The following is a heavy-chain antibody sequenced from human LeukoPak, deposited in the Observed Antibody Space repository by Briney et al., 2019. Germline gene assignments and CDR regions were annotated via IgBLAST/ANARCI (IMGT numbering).Heavy chain of an antibody. V-gene: IGHV1-69*13. D-gene: IGHD3-22*01. Sequence: GASVKVSRKASGYTFTSYGISWVRQAPGQGLEWMGGIIPIFGTANYAQKFQGRVTITADESTSTAYMELSSLRSEDTAVYYCASKAYYDSSGSSYYFDYRGQGTLVTVSS. CDR2: IIPIFGTA. J-gene: IGHJ4*02. CDR3: ASKAYYDSSGSSYYFDY. CDR1: GYTFTSYG.